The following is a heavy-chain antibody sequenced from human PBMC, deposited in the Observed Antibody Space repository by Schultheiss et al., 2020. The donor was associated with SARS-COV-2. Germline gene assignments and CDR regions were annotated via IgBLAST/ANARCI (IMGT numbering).Heavy chain of an antibody. Sequence: GGSLRLSCAASGFTFDDYGMSWVRQAPGKGLEWVSGINWNGGSTGYADSVKGRFTISRDNAKNSLYLQMNSLRAEDTAVYYCARGYSSSWGRKNYFDYWGQGTLVTVSS. CDR3: ARGYSSSWGRKNYFDY. CDR2: INWNGGST. D-gene: IGHD6-13*01. V-gene: IGHV3-20*04. CDR1: GFTFDDYG. J-gene: IGHJ4*02.